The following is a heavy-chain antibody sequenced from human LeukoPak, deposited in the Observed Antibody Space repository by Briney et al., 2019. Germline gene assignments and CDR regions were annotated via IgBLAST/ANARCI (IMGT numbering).Heavy chain of an antibody. D-gene: IGHD2-2*02. Sequence: PGGSLRLSCAASGFTSSRYDMHWVRQATGKGLEWVSAIGTAGDTYYPGSVKGRFTISRENAKNSLYLQMNSLRAGDTAVYYCARIPEGNWYFDLWGRGTLVTVSS. CDR3: ARIPEGNWYFDL. J-gene: IGHJ2*01. CDR2: IGTAGDT. V-gene: IGHV3-13*04. CDR1: GFTSSRYD.